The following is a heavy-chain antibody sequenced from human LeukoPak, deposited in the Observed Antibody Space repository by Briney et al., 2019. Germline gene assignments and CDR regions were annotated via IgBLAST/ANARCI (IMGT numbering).Heavy chain of an antibody. CDR2: INHNGNVN. CDR1: GFTFSSYW. D-gene: IGHD3-16*01. J-gene: IGHJ6*02. CDR3: ARGGGLDV. V-gene: IGHV3-7*03. Sequence: PGGSLRLSCAASGFTFSSYWINWARQAPGKGLEWVASINHNGNVNYYVDSVKGRFTISRDNAKNSLYLQMGNLRAEDTAVYFCARGGGLDVWGQGATVTVSS.